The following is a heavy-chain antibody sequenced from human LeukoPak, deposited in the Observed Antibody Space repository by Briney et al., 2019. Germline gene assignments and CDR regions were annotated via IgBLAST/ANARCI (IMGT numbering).Heavy chain of an antibody. D-gene: IGHD4-17*01. J-gene: IGHJ5*02. CDR3: AKESTVTPGNVNWFDT. CDR2: ISGSGGST. Sequence: GGTLRLSCATSGFTFSIYAMTWVRQAPGKGLEWVSTISGSGGSTYYADSVKGRFTISRDNSKNTLYLQMNSLRAEDTAVYYCAKESTVTPGNVNWFDTWGQGTLVTVSS. CDR1: GFTFSIYA. V-gene: IGHV3-23*01.